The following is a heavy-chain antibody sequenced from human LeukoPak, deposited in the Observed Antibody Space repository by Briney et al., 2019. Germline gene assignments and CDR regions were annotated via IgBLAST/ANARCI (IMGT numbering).Heavy chain of an antibody. D-gene: IGHD4-17*01. CDR2: ISYDGSNK. J-gene: IGHJ2*01. CDR3: AKYPVTRVWYFDL. V-gene: IGHV3-30-3*02. CDR1: GFTFSSYA. Sequence: GSLRLSCAASGFTFSSYAMHWVRQAPGKGLEWVAVISYDGSNKYYADSVKGRFTISRDNSKNTLYLQMNSLRAEDTAVYYCAKYPVTRVWYFDLWDRGTLVTVSS.